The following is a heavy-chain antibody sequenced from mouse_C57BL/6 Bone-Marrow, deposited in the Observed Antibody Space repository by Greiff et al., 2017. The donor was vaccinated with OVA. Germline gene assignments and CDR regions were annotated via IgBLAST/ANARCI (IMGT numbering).Heavy chain of an antibody. CDR2: INPSTGGT. Sequence: VQLQQSGPELVKPGASVKISCKASGYSFTGYYMNWVKQSPEKSLEWIVEINPSTGGTTYNQKFKSKATLTVDKSSSTAYMQLKSLTSEDSAVYYCARVIDYYGSSYDYWGQGTTLTVSS. J-gene: IGHJ2*01. CDR3: ARVIDYYGSSYDY. CDR1: GYSFTGYY. D-gene: IGHD1-1*01. V-gene: IGHV1-42*01.